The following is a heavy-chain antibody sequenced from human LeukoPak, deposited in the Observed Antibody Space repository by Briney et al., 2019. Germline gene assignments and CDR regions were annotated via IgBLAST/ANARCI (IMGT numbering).Heavy chain of an antibody. Sequence: GGSLRLSCAAPGFTFTTYWMHWVRQVPGKGLVWVARIKGDGSSTRHADSMKGRFTISRDNAKNTLYLQMNSLRDEDTAVYYCVREGLECSGSSCQRAAFDYWGQGTLVTVSS. CDR2: IKGDGSST. D-gene: IGHD2-2*01. V-gene: IGHV3-74*01. J-gene: IGHJ4*02. CDR3: VREGLECSGSSCQRAAFDY. CDR1: GFTFTTYW.